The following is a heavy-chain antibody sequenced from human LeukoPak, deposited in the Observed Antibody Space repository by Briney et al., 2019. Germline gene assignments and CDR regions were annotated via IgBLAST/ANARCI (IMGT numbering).Heavy chain of an antibody. CDR2: ISGSGGST. Sequence: GGSLRLSCAASGFTFSSYAMSWVRQAPGKGLEWVSAISGSGGSTYYADSVKGRFTISRDNSKNTLYLQMNSLRAEDTAVYYCAKATRALIDYFDYWGQRTLVTVSS. J-gene: IGHJ4*02. CDR3: AKATRALIDYFDY. V-gene: IGHV3-23*01. D-gene: IGHD1-26*01. CDR1: GFTFSSYA.